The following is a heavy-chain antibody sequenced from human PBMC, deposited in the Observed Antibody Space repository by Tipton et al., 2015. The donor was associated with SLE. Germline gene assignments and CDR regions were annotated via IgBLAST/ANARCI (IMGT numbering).Heavy chain of an antibody. CDR3: ARRGVAVPNTYCFDC. D-gene: IGHD6-19*01. V-gene: IGHV4-39*01. Sequence: TLSLTCSVSGVSISPSRCYWGWIRHPPGKGLEWIGSIYYSRTTYYNPSLNTRVTISVDTSKNPFSLKLSSVTAADTAVYYCARRGVAVPNTYCFDCWGQGNLVTVSS. CDR1: GVSISPSRCY. CDR2: IYYSRTT. J-gene: IGHJ4*01.